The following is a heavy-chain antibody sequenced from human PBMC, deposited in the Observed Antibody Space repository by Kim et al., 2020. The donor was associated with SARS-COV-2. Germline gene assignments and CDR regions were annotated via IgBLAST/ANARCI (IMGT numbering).Heavy chain of an antibody. CDR1: GYSFTSYW. D-gene: IGHD3-9*01. CDR2: IYPGDSDT. J-gene: IGHJ6*02. CDR3: ARQGLLRYFDWLKGDYYYYYAMDV. Sequence: GESLKISCKGSGYSFTSYWIGWVRQMPGKGLEWMGIIYPGDSDTTYSPSFQGQVTISADKSISTAYLQWSSLKASDTAMDYCARQGLLRYFDWLKGDYYYYYAMDVWGQGTTVTVSS. V-gene: IGHV5-51*01.